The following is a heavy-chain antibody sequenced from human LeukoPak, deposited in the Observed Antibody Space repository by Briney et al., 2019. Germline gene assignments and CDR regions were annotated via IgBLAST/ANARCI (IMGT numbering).Heavy chain of an antibody. CDR3: AKSFHSGD. D-gene: IGHD3-10*01. CDR2: ISESGSNT. Sequence: GGSLRLSCAASGFTFSIHAMSWVRQAPGKGLEWVSGISESGSNTYYADSVKGRFTISRDNSKNTLYLQMSSLRAEDTAVYHCAKSFHSGDWGQGILVSVSS. V-gene: IGHV3-23*01. J-gene: IGHJ4*02. CDR1: GFTFSIHA.